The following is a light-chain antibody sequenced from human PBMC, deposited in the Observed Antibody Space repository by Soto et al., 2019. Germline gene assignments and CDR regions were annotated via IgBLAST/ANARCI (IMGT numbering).Light chain of an antibody. V-gene: IGKV1-5*03. Sequence: DIQMTQSPSTLSASVGDRVTITCRASQSISSWLAWYQQKPGTAPNLLIYKASTLQSGVPSRFSGSGSGTEFTLTISSLQPDDFATYYCQPYSDHWTFGQGTKVEIK. CDR3: QPYSDHWT. J-gene: IGKJ1*01. CDR2: KAS. CDR1: QSISSW.